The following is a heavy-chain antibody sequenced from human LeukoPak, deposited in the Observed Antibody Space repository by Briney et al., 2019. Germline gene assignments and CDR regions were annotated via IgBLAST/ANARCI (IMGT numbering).Heavy chain of an antibody. CDR3: ARDGLRGWFDP. CDR2: IYTSGST. CDR1: GGSSSSYY. V-gene: IGHV4-4*07. J-gene: IGHJ5*02. D-gene: IGHD4-17*01. Sequence: SETLSLTCTVSGGSSSSYYWSWIQQPAGKALEWIGRIYTSGSTNYNPSLKSRVTMSVDTSKNQFSLKLSSVTAADTAVYYCARDGLRGWFDPWGQGTLVTVSS.